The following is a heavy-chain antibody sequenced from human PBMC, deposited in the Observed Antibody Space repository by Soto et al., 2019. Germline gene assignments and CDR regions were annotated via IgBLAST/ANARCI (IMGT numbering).Heavy chain of an antibody. CDR1: GYTFTSYA. D-gene: IGHD1-26*01. Sequence: GASVKVSCKASGYTFTSYAMHWVRQAPGQRLEWMGWINAGNGNTKYSQKFQGRVTITRDTSASTAYMELSSLRSEDTAVYYCARSPEGNSGSYPYYYYGMDVWGQGTTVTVSS. J-gene: IGHJ6*02. CDR2: INAGNGNT. CDR3: ARSPEGNSGSYPYYYYGMDV. V-gene: IGHV1-3*01.